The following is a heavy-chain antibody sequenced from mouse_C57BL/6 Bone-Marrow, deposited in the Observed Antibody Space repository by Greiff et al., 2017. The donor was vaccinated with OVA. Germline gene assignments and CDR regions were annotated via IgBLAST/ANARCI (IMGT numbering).Heavy chain of an antibody. CDR2: IYPRSGNT. V-gene: IGHV1-81*01. CDR3: AICLCYYDSSFDY. J-gene: IGHJ2*01. Sequence: QVHVKQSGAELARPGASVKLSCKASGYTFTSYGISWVKQRTGQGLEWIGEIYPRSGNTYSNEKFKGKATLTEDKSSSTAYMELLSLTSEDSAVYFCAICLCYYDSSFDYWCQGTTLTVSS. D-gene: IGHD1-1*01. CDR1: GYTFTSYG.